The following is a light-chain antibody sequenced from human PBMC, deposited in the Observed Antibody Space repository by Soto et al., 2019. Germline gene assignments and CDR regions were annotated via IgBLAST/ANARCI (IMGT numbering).Light chain of an antibody. V-gene: IGKV3-20*01. CDR3: QQYGSSPLT. J-gene: IGKJ3*01. CDR2: GAS. Sequence: ELVLTHSLGTLSLSPGERATLSCRPSQSVSSSYLAWYQQKPGQAPRLLIYGASSRATGIPDRFSGSGSGTDFTLTISRLEPEDFAVYYCQQYGSSPLTFGPGTKVDIK. CDR1: QSVSSSY.